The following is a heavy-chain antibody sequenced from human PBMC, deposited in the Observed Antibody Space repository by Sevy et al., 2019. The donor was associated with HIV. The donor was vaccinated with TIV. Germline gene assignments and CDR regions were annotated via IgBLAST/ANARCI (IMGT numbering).Heavy chain of an antibody. D-gene: IGHD4-17*01. J-gene: IGHJ6*02. CDR2: ISWNSGSI. Sequence: GGSLRLSCAASGFTFDDYAVHWVRQAPGKGLEWVSGISWNSGSIGYADSVKGRFTISRDNAKNSLYLQMNSLRAEDTALYYCAKDILQGVTTSHYNYGMDVWGQGTTVTVSS. CDR3: AKDILQGVTTSHYNYGMDV. CDR1: GFTFDDYA. V-gene: IGHV3-9*01.